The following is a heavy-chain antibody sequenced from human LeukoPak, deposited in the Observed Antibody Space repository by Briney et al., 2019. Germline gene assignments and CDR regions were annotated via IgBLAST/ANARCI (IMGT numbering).Heavy chain of an antibody. V-gene: IGHV1-2*02. CDR3: ARSDYGGKGAGDNWLDP. J-gene: IGHJ5*02. Sequence: ASVKVSCKASGYTFTVYYIYWVRQAPGQGLEWMGWINPNSGGTNYAQKFQGRVTMTRDTSISTAYMELSRVTPDDTAVYYCARSDYGGKGAGDNWLDPWGQGTLVTVSS. CDR2: INPNSGGT. CDR1: GYTFTVYY. D-gene: IGHD4-23*01.